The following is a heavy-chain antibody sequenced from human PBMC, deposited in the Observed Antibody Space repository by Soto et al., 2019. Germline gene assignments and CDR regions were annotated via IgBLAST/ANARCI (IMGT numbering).Heavy chain of an antibody. CDR3: AHRVLRTVFGLVTTTAIYFDF. D-gene: IGHD3-3*01. CDR1: GFSLTTSGVG. CDR2: IYWDDDK. Sequence: QITLNESGPTQVKPRQTLTLTCTFSGFSLTTSGVGVGWIRQSPGKAPEWLAFIYWDDDKRYSPSLKRRLTITKDTTKTRVVLTMADLDPADTATYYCAHRVLRTVFGLVTTTAIYFDFWGQGTPVAVSS. J-gene: IGHJ4*02. V-gene: IGHV2-5*02.